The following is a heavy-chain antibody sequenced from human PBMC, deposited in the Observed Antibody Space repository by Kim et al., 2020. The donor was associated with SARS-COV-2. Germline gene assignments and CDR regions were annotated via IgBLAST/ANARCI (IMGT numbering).Heavy chain of an antibody. D-gene: IGHD3-10*01. J-gene: IGHJ5*02. CDR3: ARRLAGAVRADR. Sequence: GGSLRLSCTGSGFTFNNYAVSWVRQAPGKGLEWVSAIGGSGSETFYPDSVKGRFTISSDNTRNTLYRQMTSLRTEDTAVFYCARRLAGAVRADRWGQGNMVTVSS. V-gene: IGHV3-23*01. CDR2: IGGSGSET. CDR1: GFTFNNYA.